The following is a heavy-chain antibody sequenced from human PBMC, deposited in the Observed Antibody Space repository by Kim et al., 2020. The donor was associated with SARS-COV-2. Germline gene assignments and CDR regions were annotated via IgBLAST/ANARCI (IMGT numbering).Heavy chain of an antibody. CDR1: GFTFSDYD. CDR2: INSPSSHI. V-gene: IGHV3-21*04. D-gene: IGHD2-21*01. CDR3: ARDKHKTARAGGMDV. J-gene: IGHJ6*02. Sequence: PGGSLRLSCAASGFTFSDYDMNWVRQAPGKGPEWISYINSPSSHIYYADSVRGRFTISRDNAKNSLYLQMDSLRAEDTAIFYCARDKHKTARAGGMDVWGQGTTVTVSS.